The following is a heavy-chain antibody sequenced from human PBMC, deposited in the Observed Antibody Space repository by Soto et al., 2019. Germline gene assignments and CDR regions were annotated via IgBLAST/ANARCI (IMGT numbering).Heavy chain of an antibody. J-gene: IGHJ6*03. V-gene: IGHV4-59*08. CDR1: CGSISSHY. CDR2: IYYSGST. CDR3: ARQRGQRLVLHYYYMDV. Sequence: PSETLSLTCTVSCGSISSHYWSWIRQPPGKGLEWIGYIYYSGSTNYNPSLKSRVTISVDTSKNQFSLKLSSVTAADTAVYYCARQRGQRLVLHYYYMDVWGKGTTVTVSS. D-gene: IGHD6-13*01.